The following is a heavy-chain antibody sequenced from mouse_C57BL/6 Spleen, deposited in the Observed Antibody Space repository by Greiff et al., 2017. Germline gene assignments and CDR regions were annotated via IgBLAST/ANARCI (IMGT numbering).Heavy chain of an antibody. CDR1: GYTFTSYW. CDR3: ARSMAPYSAMDY. D-gene: IGHD2-3*01. Sequence: QVQLQQPGAELVRPGSSVKLSCKASGYTFTSYWMDWVKQRPGQGLEWIGNIYPSDSETHYNQKFKDKATLTVDKSSSTAYMQLSSLTSYVSAVYYCARSMAPYSAMDYWGQGTSVTVSA. J-gene: IGHJ4*01. CDR2: IYPSDSET. V-gene: IGHV1-61*01.